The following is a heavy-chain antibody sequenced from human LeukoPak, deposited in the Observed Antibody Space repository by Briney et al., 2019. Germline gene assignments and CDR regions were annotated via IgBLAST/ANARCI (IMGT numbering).Heavy chain of an antibody. CDR1: GYTFTDYY. D-gene: IGHD2-2*03. J-gene: IGHJ5*02. CDR3: ARDPGYCSSTSCYNWFDP. CDR2: INPNSGGT. V-gene: IGHV1-2*02. Sequence: ASVKVSCKASGYTFTDYYVHWVRQAPGQGLEWMGWINPNSGGTNYAQKFQGRVTMTRDTSISTAYMELSRLRSDDTAVYYCARDPGYCSSTSCYNWFDPWGQGTLVTVSS.